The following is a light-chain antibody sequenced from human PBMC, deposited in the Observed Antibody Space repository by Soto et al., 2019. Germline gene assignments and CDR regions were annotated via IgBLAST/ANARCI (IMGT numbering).Light chain of an antibody. CDR1: SSDVGGYNY. J-gene: IGLJ1*01. Sequence: QSVLTQPASVSGSPGQSITISCTGTSSDVGGYNYVSWYQQHPGKAPKLMIYAVSNRPSGVSNHFSGSKSGNTATLTISGLQAEDEADYYCCSYTVSGTYVFGTGTRSPS. V-gene: IGLV2-14*01. CDR2: AVS. CDR3: CSYTVSGTYV.